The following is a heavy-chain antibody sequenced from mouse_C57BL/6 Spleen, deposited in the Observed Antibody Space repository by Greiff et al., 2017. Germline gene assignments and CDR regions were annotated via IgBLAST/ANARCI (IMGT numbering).Heavy chain of an antibody. CDR3: ASEDYVDGFYAMDY. Sequence: VPLQQPGAELVKPGASVKLSCKASGYTFTSYWLHWVKQRPGRGLEWIGRIDPNSGGTKYNEQFKSKATLTVDQPSSTAYMQLITLTSEDSAVYYCASEDYVDGFYAMDYWGQGTSVTVSS. J-gene: IGHJ4*01. V-gene: IGHV1-72*01. CDR1: GYTFTSYW. CDR2: IDPNSGGT. D-gene: IGHD2-4*01.